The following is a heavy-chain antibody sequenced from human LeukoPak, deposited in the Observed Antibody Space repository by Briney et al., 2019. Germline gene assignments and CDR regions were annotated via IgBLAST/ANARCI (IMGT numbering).Heavy chain of an antibody. CDR1: GGPISSGDYY. V-gene: IGHV4-30-4*08. J-gene: IGHJ3*02. CDR3: ARDARIFGADAFDI. D-gene: IGHD3-3*01. Sequence: SQTLSLTCTVSGGPISSGDYYWSWIRQPPGKGLEWIGYIYYSGSTYYNPSLKSRVTISVDTSKNQFSLKLSSVTAADTAVYYCARDARIFGADAFDIWGQGTMVTVSS. CDR2: IYYSGST.